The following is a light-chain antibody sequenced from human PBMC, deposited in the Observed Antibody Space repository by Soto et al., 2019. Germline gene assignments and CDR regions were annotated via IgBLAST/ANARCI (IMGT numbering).Light chain of an antibody. CDR3: QQYSGYSRT. J-gene: IGKJ1*01. Sequence: DIQMTQSPSTLSTSIGDRVTITCRASQSISDSLAWYQQKPGKAPFLLISDASNLERGVPSRFSGSGSGTEFTLTISSMQPDDFATYYCQQYSGYSRTFGQGTKVDIK. CDR2: DAS. V-gene: IGKV1-5*01. CDR1: QSISDS.